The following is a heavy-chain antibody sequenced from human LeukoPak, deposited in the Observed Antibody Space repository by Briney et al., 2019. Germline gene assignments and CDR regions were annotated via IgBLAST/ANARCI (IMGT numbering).Heavy chain of an antibody. CDR1: GYTFTGYY. CDR3: ARGGVVAATLISRN. V-gene: IGHV1-2*02. Sequence: GASVKVSCKASGYTFTGYYMHWVRQAPGQGMEWMGWLNPNSGGTNYAQKFQGRVTMTRDMSTSTVYMELSSLRSEDTAVYYCARGGVVAATLISRNWGQGTLITVSS. J-gene: IGHJ4*02. D-gene: IGHD2-15*01. CDR2: LNPNSGGT.